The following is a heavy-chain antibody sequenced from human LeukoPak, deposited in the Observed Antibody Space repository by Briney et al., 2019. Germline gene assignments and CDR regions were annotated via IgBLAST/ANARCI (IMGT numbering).Heavy chain of an antibody. CDR1: GGSISSSSYY. V-gene: IGHV4-61*05. CDR3: ARGSSGDIDY. D-gene: IGHD3-10*01. J-gene: IGHJ4*02. Sequence: PSETLSLTCTVSGGSISSSSYYWGWIRQPPGKGLEWIGYIYYSGSTNYNPSLKSRVTISVDTSKNQFSLKLSSVTAADTAVYYCARGSSGDIDYWGQGTLVTVSS. CDR2: IYYSGST.